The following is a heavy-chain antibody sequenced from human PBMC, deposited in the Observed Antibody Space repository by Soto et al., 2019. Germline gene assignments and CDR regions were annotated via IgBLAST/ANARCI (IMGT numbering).Heavy chain of an antibody. J-gene: IGHJ5*02. CDR1: GGSFSGYY. Sequence: QVQLQQWGAGLLKPSETLSLTCAVYGGSFSGYYWSWIRQPPGKGLEWIGGINHSGSTNYNSSRKGRVTISVDTSKNQFSLKLSSVTAADTAVYYCARGFFLTGYLNWFDPWGQGTLVTVSS. CDR2: INHSGST. D-gene: IGHD3-9*01. V-gene: IGHV4-34*01. CDR3: ARGFFLTGYLNWFDP.